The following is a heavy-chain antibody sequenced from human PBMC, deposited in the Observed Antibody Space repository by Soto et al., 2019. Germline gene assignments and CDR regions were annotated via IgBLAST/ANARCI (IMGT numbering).Heavy chain of an antibody. D-gene: IGHD3-10*01. CDR3: ASRVILWLGEGGWFDP. CDR2: IYHSGST. Sequence: SETLSLTCAVSGGSISSGGYSWSWIRQPPGKGLEWIGYIYHSGSTYYNPSLKSRVTISVDRSKNQFSLKLSSVTAADTAVYYCASRVILWLGEGGWFDPWGQGTLVTVSS. V-gene: IGHV4-30-2*01. J-gene: IGHJ5*02. CDR1: GGSISSGGYS.